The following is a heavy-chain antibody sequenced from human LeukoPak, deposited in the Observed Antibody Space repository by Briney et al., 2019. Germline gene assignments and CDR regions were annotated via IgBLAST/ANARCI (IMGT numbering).Heavy chain of an antibody. Sequence: ASVKVSCKVSGYTLTELSMHWVRQAPGKGLEWMGGFDPEDGETIYAQKFQGRVTMTKDTPTDTAYMELSSLRSEDTAVYYCATDSYSSGWSFDYWGQGTLVTVSS. V-gene: IGHV1-24*01. CDR3: ATDSYSSGWSFDY. CDR2: FDPEDGET. J-gene: IGHJ4*02. D-gene: IGHD6-19*01. CDR1: GYTLTELS.